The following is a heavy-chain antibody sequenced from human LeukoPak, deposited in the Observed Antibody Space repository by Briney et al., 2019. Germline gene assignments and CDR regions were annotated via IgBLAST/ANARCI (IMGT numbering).Heavy chain of an antibody. CDR2: ISWNSGSI. CDR3: AKEGEQQLAFDY. V-gene: IGHV3-9*01. D-gene: IGHD6-13*01. J-gene: IGHJ4*02. CDR1: GFTFDDYA. Sequence: GGSLRLSCAASGFTFDDYAMHWVRQAPGKGLEWVSGISWNSGSIGYADSVKGRFTISRDNAKSSLYLQMNSLRAEDTALYYCAKEGEQQLAFDYWGQGTPVTVSS.